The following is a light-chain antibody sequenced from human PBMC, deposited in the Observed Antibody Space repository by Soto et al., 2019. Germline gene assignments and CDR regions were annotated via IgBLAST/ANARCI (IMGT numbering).Light chain of an antibody. J-gene: IGKJ3*01. CDR1: QSISSY. CDR3: QQSYSTLFT. Sequence: DIXXTQSPSSLSASVGDRVTITCRASQSISSYLNWYQQKPGKSPKLLIYAASSLQSGVPSRFSGSGSGTDFTLTISSLQPEDFATYYCQQSYSTLFTFGPGTKVDIK. V-gene: IGKV1-39*01. CDR2: AAS.